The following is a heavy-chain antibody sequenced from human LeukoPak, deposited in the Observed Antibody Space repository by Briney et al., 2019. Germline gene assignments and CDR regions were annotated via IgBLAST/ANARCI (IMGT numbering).Heavy chain of an antibody. CDR3: AREWIAVAGTVSP. V-gene: IGHV1-2*02. CDR1: GYTFTGYY. J-gene: IGHJ5*02. CDR2: INPNSGGT. D-gene: IGHD6-19*01. Sequence: ASVKVSCKASGYTFTGYYMHWVRQALGQGLEWMGWINPNSGGTNYAQKFQGRVTMTRDTSISTAYMELSRLRSDDTAVYYCAREWIAVAGTVSPWGQGTLVTVSS.